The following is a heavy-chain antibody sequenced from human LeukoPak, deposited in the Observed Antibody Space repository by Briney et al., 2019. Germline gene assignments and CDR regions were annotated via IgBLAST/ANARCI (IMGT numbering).Heavy chain of an antibody. D-gene: IGHD3-10*01. V-gene: IGHV4-38-2*02. CDR1: GYSISSGYY. J-gene: IGHJ4*02. Sequence: SETLSLTCTVSGYSISSGYYWGWIRQPPGKGLEWIGSIYHSGSTYYNPSLKSRVTISVDASKNQFSLKLSSVTAADTAVYYCARASGGSGSYFYYFDYWGQGTLVTVSS. CDR3: ARASGGSGSYFYYFDY. CDR2: IYHSGST.